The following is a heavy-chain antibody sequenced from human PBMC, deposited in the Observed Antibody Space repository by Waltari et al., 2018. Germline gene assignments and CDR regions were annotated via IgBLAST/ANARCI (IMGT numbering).Heavy chain of an antibody. CDR3: ARGYNWNYRERDY. CDR1: GGSISRYY. D-gene: IGHD1-7*01. Sequence: QVQLQESGPGLVKPSETLSLTCTVSGGSISRYYWSWIRQPPGKGLEWIGYIYYSGSTNYNPSLESRVTISVDTSKNQFSLKLSSVTAADTAVYYCARGYNWNYRERDYWGQGTLVTVSS. J-gene: IGHJ4*02. CDR2: IYYSGST. V-gene: IGHV4-59*01.